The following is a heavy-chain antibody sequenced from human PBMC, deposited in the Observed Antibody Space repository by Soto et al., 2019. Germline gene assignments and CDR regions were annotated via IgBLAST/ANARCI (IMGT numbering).Heavy chain of an antibody. J-gene: IGHJ5*02. CDR2: IYYSGST. Sequence: QVQLQESGPGLVKPSQTLSLTCTVSGGSISSGGYYWSWIRQHPGKGLEWIGYIYYSGSTYYNPSLKSRVTISVDTSKNQFSLKLSSATAADTAVYYCARGGAARPYWFDPWGQGTLVTVSS. V-gene: IGHV4-31*03. CDR1: GGSISSGGYY. D-gene: IGHD6-6*01. CDR3: ARGGAARPYWFDP.